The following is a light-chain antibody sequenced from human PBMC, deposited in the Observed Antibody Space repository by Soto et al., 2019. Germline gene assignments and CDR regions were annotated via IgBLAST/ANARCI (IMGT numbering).Light chain of an antibody. CDR3: QSYYSSLSGSYV. CDR1: SSNIGAGYD. Sequence: QSVLTQPPSVSGAPGQRVTISCTGSSSNIGAGYDVHWYQRLPGTAPKVLIYNNNNRPSGVPDRFPGSKSGTSASLTITGLQAEDEADYYCQSYYSSLSGSYVFGTGTKLTVL. J-gene: IGLJ1*01. V-gene: IGLV1-40*01. CDR2: NNN.